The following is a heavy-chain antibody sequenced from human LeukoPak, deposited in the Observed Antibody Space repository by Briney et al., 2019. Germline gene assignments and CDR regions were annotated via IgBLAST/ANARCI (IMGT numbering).Heavy chain of an antibody. V-gene: IGHV3-53*01. J-gene: IGHJ3*02. CDR2: IYSGGST. CDR3: ARVIVTGYYDAFDI. D-gene: IGHD3-9*01. Sequence: GGSLRLSCAASGFTVSSNHMSWVRQAPREGLEWVSVIYSGGSTYYADSVKGRFTISRDNSKNTLYLQMNSLRAEDTAVYYCARVIVTGYYDAFDIWGQGTMVTVSS. CDR1: GFTVSSNH.